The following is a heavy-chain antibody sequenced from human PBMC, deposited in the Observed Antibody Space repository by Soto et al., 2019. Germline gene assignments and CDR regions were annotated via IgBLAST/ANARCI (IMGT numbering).Heavy chain of an antibody. CDR2: ISYDGNKK. Sequence: PVGSLRLSCAASGFTFSGYSMHWVRQVPGKGLEWVAVISYDGNKKSYADSVKGRFTISRDNSKNTLFLQMNSLRSEDTAVYFCTQIVVVDASWTVDIWGQGTTVTVSS. V-gene: IGHV3-30*03. J-gene: IGHJ3*02. CDR1: GFTFSGYS. CDR3: TQIVVVDASWTVDI. D-gene: IGHD3-22*01.